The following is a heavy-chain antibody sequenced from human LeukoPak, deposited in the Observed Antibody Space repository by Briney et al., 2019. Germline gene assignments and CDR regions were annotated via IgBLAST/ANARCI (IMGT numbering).Heavy chain of an antibody. CDR1: GFTFSSYS. V-gene: IGHV3-30*03. D-gene: IGHD6-13*01. CDR3: ARGSSWYLGDFDY. J-gene: IGHJ4*02. CDR2: ISYDGSNK. Sequence: GGSLRLSCAASGFTFSSYSMNWVRQAPGKGLEWVAVISYDGSNKYYADSVKGRFTISRDNSKNTLYLQMNSLRAEDTAVYYCARGSSWYLGDFDYWGQGTLVTVSS.